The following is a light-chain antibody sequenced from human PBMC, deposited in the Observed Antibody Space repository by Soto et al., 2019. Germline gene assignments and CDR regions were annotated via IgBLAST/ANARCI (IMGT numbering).Light chain of an antibody. Sequence: QSALTQPPSASGSPGQSVTISCTGTSSDVGGYKYVSWYQQHPGKAPKVMIYEVSKRPSGVPSRFSGSKSGNTASLTVSGLQAEDEADYYCSSYAGSNNYVFGTGTKATVL. CDR3: SSYAGSNNYV. V-gene: IGLV2-8*01. J-gene: IGLJ1*01. CDR2: EVS. CDR1: SSDVGGYKY.